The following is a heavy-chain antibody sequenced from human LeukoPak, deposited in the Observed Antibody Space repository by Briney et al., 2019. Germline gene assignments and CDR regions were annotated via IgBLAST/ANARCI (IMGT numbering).Heavy chain of an antibody. CDR3: ARGSTRELYESTYYDFWSGYYRGWFDP. D-gene: IGHD3-3*01. CDR2: INHSGST. J-gene: IGHJ5*02. Sequence: PSETLSLTCAVYGGSFSGYYWSWIRQPPGKGLGWIGEINHSGSTNYNPSLKSRVTISVDTSKNQFSLKLSSVTAADTAVYYCARGSTRELYESTYYDFWSGYYRGWFDPWGQGTLVTVSS. V-gene: IGHV4-34*01. CDR1: GGSFSGYY.